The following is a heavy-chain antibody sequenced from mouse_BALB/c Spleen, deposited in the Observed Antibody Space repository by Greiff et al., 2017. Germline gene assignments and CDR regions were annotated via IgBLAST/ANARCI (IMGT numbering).Heavy chain of an antibody. CDR1: GYTFTSYY. V-gene: IGHV1S56*01. CDR2: IYPGNVNT. D-gene: IGHD2-1*01. CDR3: ARDYGNFFDD. Sequence: VQLQQSGPELVKPGASVRISCKASGYTFTSYYIHWVKQRPGQGLEWIGWIYPGNVNTKYNEKFKGKATLTADKSSSTAYMQLSSLTSEDSAVYFCARDYGNFFDDWGQGTTLTVSS. J-gene: IGHJ2*01.